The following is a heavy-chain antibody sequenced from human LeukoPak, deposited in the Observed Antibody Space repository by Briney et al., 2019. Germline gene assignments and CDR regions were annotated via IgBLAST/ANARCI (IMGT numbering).Heavy chain of an antibody. Sequence: GGSLRLSCAASEFTFSTYAMHWVRQAPGKGLEWVAVISHDGSSNYYADSVKGRFTISRDNSKNTLYLQMHTLRAKDTAVYYCARGNGALGPVPPAMPPYYYSGMDVWGQGTTVTVSS. V-gene: IGHV3-30*04. CDR2: ISHDGSSN. D-gene: IGHD2-2*01. CDR1: EFTFSTYA. CDR3: ARGNGALGPVPPAMPPYYYSGMDV. J-gene: IGHJ6*02.